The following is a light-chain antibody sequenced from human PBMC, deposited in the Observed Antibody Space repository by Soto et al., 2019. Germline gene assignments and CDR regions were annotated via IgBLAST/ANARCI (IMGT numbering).Light chain of an antibody. CDR2: DVS. CDR3: SSYTTSSTVV. Sequence: QSVLTQPASMSGSPGQSITISCTGTSSDVGGYNYVSWYQQHPGKAPKVIIYDVSNRPSGVSNRFSGSKSGNTASLTISGLQAEDEADYSCSSYTTSSTVVFGGGTKLTVL. CDR1: SSDVGGYNY. J-gene: IGLJ2*01. V-gene: IGLV2-14*03.